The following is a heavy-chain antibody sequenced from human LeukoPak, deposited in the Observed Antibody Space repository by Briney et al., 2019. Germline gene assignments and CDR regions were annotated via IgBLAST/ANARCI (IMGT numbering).Heavy chain of an antibody. CDR2: IYYSGST. CDR3: ASGWELLRGAARN. J-gene: IGHJ4*02. D-gene: IGHD1-26*01. Sequence: SETLSLTCTVSGGSISSGGYYWSWIRQHPGKGLEWIGYIYYSGSTYYNPSLKSRVTISVDTSKNQFSLKLSSVTAADTAVYYCASGWELLRGAARNWGQGTLVTVSS. V-gene: IGHV4-31*03. CDR1: GGSISSGGYY.